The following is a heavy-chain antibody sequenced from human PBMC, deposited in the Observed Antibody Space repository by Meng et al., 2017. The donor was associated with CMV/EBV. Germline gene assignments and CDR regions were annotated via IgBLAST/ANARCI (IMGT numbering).Heavy chain of an antibody. Sequence: GGSLRLSCAASGFTLSSYWMNWARQAPGKGLEWVANIKQDGGEKYYVDSVKGRFTISRDNAKNSLYLQMNSLRAEDTAVYYCWNNWFDPWGQGTLVTVSS. J-gene: IGHJ5*02. CDR1: GFTLSSYW. CDR3: WNNWFDP. V-gene: IGHV3-7*01. CDR2: IKQDGGEK. D-gene: IGHD1-1*01.